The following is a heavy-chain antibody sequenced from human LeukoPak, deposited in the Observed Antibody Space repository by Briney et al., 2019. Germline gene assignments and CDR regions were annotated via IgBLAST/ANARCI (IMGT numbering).Heavy chain of an antibody. CDR1: GYSISSGYY. V-gene: IGHV4-38-2*02. CDR2: IFHGGST. CDR3: AREGTVGTLY. J-gene: IGHJ4*02. Sequence: SETLSLTCTVSGYSISSGYYWGWIRQSPGEGLEWIGSIFHGGSTHYKPSLKSRVTISEDTSKNQFSLQLNSVTPEDTAVYYCAREGTVGTLYWGQGTLVTVSS. D-gene: IGHD4-23*01.